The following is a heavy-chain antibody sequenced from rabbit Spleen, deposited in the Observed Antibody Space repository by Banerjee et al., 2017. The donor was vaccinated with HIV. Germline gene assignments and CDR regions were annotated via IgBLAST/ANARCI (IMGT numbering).Heavy chain of an antibody. D-gene: IGHD1-1*01. J-gene: IGHJ3*01. CDR2: IYTGDGGT. CDR1: GFTISSSYW. V-gene: IGHV1S40*01. Sequence: QSLEESGGDLVKPGASLTLTCTASGFTISSSYWMCWVRQAPGKGLEWIGCIYTGDGGTYYASWAKGRFTISKTSSTTVTLQMTSLTAADTATYFCARDDANTSGLSDLWGQGTLVTV. CDR3: ARDDANTSGLSDL.